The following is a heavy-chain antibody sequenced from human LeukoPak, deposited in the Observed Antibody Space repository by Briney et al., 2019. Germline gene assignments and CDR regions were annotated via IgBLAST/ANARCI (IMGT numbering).Heavy chain of an antibody. Sequence: SETLSLTCTVSGYSISSGYYWGWIRQPPGKGLEWIGSIYHSGSTYYNPSLKSRVIISVDKSKNQFFLKLRSVTAADTAVYYCARDEGFDPWGQGTLVTVSS. J-gene: IGHJ5*02. V-gene: IGHV4-38-2*02. CDR3: ARDEGFDP. CDR1: GYSISSGYY. CDR2: IYHSGST.